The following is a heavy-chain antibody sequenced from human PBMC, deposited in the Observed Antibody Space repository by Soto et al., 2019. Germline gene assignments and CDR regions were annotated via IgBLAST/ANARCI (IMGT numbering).Heavy chain of an antibody. J-gene: IGHJ6*03. CDR3: AARGGRDNSMDV. CDR2: IVVGSGNT. Sequence: GASVKVSCKASGFTFSNSSLQWVRHARGQRLEWIGWIVVGSGNTNYAQRFQERVTISRDMSTSTAYMEVNSLRSDDTAVYYCAARGGRDNSMDVWGKGTTVTVSS. V-gene: IGHV1-58*01. D-gene: IGHD3-10*01. CDR1: GFTFSNSS.